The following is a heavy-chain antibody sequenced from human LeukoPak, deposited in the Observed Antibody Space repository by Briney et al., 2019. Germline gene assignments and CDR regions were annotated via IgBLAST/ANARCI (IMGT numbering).Heavy chain of an antibody. Sequence: SETLSLTCTVSGGSISSYYWSWIRQPPGKGLEWIGYIYYSGTTNYNPSLKSRVTISVDTSKNQFSLKLSSVTAADTAVYYCARGVYIAAAQYGYWGQGTLVSVSP. V-gene: IGHV4-59*01. CDR2: IYYSGTT. D-gene: IGHD6-13*01. CDR1: GGSISSYY. CDR3: ARGVYIAAAQYGY. J-gene: IGHJ4*02.